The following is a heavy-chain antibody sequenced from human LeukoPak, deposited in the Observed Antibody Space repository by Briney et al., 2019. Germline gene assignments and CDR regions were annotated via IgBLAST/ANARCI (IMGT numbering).Heavy chain of an antibody. V-gene: IGHV1-46*01. CDR2: INPSGGRP. D-gene: IGHD5-18*01. CDR1: GYTFINYY. J-gene: IGHJ4*02. Sequence: ASVKVSCKASGYTFINYYMHWVRQAPGQGLEWVGIINPSGGRPSYAQKFQGRVTMTRDTSTSTVYMELNSLRSEDTAVYYCAREIGPRQLHLWGSAFDYWGQGTLVTVSS. CDR3: AREIGPRQLHLWGSAFDY.